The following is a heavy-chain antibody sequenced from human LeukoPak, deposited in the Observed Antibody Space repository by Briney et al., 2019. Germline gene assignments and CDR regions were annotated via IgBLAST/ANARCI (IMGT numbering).Heavy chain of an antibody. CDR3: AGGGGVLAAGTKFDP. CDR2: INPSGGST. CDR1: GYTFTSYY. V-gene: IGHV1-46*01. J-gene: IGHJ5*02. Sequence: ASVKVSCKASGYTFTSYYMHWVRQAPGQGLEWMGIINPSGGSTSYAQKFQGRVTMTRDTSPSTVYMELRSLRSDDTAVYYCAGGGGVLAAGTKFDPGVQGILVTFCS. D-gene: IGHD6-13*01.